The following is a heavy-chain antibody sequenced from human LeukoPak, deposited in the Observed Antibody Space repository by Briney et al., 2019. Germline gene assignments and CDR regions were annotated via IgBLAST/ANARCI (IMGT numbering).Heavy chain of an antibody. J-gene: IGHJ4*02. CDR2: ISGSGGST. V-gene: IGHV3-23*01. Sequence: GGSLRLSCAASGLTFSSHSMNWDRQAPGKGLEWVSAISGSGGSTYYADSVKGRFTISRDNSKNTLYLQMNSLRAEDTAVYYCAKVAGPWELLRYFDYWGQGTLVTVSS. D-gene: IGHD1-26*01. CDR3: AKVAGPWELLRYFDY. CDR1: GLTFSSHS.